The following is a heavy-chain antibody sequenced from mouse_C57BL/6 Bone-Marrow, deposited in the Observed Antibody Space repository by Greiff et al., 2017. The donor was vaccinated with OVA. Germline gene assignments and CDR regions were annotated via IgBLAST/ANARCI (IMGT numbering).Heavy chain of an antibody. V-gene: IGHV7-3*01. CDR1: GFTFTDYY. CDR3: ARSYYSNYVWYFDV. CDR2: IRNKANGYTT. D-gene: IGHD2-5*01. J-gene: IGHJ1*03. Sequence: EVMLVESGGGLVQPGGSLSLSCAASGFTFTDYYMSWVRQPPGKALEWLGFIRNKANGYTTEYSASVKGRFTISRDNSQSILYLQMNALRAEDSATYYCARSYYSNYVWYFDVWGTGTTVTVSS.